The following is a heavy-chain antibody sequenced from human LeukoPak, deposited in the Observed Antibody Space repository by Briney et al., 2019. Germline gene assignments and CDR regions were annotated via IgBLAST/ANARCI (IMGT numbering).Heavy chain of an antibody. CDR3: ARDEPTEDAFDI. J-gene: IGHJ3*02. CDR2: IYYSGST. D-gene: IGHD1-14*01. V-gene: IGHV4-30-4*07. CDR1: VYSMSVGYS. Sequence: ETSETLSLTCTVSVYSMSVGYSWSWIRQPPGTGLEWIGYIYYSGSTYYNPSLKSRVTISVDTSKNQFSLKLSSVTAADTAVYYCARDEPTEDAFDIWGQGTMVTVSS.